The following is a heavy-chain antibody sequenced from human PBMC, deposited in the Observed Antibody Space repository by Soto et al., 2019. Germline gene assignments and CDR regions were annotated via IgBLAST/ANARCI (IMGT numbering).Heavy chain of an antibody. CDR2: ISAHNGNT. CDR1: GYTFTSYG. CDR3: ARGRYGDY. J-gene: IGHJ4*02. V-gene: IGHV1-18*01. Sequence: QVHLVQSGAEVKKPGASVKVSCKGSGYTFTSYGITWVRQAPGQGLEWMGWISAHNGNTDYAQKLQGRVTVTRDTSTSTACRELRSLRSDDTAVYYCARGRYGDYWGQGALVTVSS. D-gene: IGHD1-1*01.